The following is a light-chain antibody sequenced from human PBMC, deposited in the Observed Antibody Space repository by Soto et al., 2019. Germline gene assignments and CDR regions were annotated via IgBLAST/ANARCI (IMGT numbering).Light chain of an antibody. CDR1: QSIRNW. V-gene: IGKV1-5*01. CDR3: QEYHSYTWT. CDR2: DAS. Sequence: DIPMTQSPSTLSASVGDRVTITGRASQSIRNWLAWYQQQPGKVPKLLIFDASTLQSGVPSRFSGSGSGTDFTLTISSLQPDDFATYYCQEYHSYTWTFGQGTKVDIK. J-gene: IGKJ1*01.